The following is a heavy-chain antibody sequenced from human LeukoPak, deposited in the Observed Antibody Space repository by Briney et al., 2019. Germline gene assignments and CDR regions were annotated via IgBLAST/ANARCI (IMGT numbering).Heavy chain of an antibody. V-gene: IGHV3-21*01. J-gene: IGHJ4*02. CDR2: ISSSSSYI. CDR3: ARGEYGSGSYHIDY. CDR1: GFTFSSYS. D-gene: IGHD3-10*01. Sequence: PGGSLRLSCAASGFTFSSYSMNWVRQAPGKGLEWVSFISSSSSYIYYADSVKGRFTTSRDNAKNSLYLQMNSLRAEDTAVYYCARGEYGSGSYHIDYWGQGTLVTVSS.